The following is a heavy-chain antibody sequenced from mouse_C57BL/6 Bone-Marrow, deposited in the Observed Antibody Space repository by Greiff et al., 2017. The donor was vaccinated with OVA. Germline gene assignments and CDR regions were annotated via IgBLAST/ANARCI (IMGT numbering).Heavy chain of an antibody. Sequence: EVQLQQSGPELVKPGASVKISCKASGYTFTDYYMNWVKQSHGKSLEWIGDINPNNGGTSYNQKFKGKATLTVDKSSSTAYMELRSLTSEDSAVYYCARQGGYYGSSLYFDYWGQGTTLTVSS. V-gene: IGHV1-26*01. CDR1: GYTFTDYY. CDR3: ARQGGYYGSSLYFDY. D-gene: IGHD1-1*01. J-gene: IGHJ2*01. CDR2: INPNNGGT.